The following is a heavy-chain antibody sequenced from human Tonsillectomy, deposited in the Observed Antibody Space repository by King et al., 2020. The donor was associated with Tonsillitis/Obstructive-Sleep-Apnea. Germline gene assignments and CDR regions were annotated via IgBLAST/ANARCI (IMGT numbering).Heavy chain of an antibody. CDR1: GFTFSSYG. J-gene: IGHJ4*02. CDR2: IWYDGSNK. Sequence: QLVQSGVGVVQPGRFLRLSCAASGFTFSSYGIHWVRQAPGKGMEWVAVIWYDGSNKYYADSVKGRFTISRDNSKNTLYLQMNSLRAEDTAVYYCASFYGDYGHFDYWGQGTLVTVSS. V-gene: IGHV3-33*01. CDR3: ASFYGDYGHFDY. D-gene: IGHD4-17*01.